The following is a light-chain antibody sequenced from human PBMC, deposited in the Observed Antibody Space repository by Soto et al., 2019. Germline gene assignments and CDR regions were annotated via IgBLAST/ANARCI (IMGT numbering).Light chain of an antibody. CDR3: QKRNVWPPIT. Sequence: EIVLTQSPATLSLSPLEIATLSCRASQSIHTSLAWYQQKSGKPPRLVIYDSTLRANGVPDRFGGSRSGTEFTLTINSLEPEDFAVYYCQKRNVWPPITCGQGTRREIK. CDR2: DST. CDR1: QSIHTS. J-gene: IGKJ5*01. V-gene: IGKV3-11*01.